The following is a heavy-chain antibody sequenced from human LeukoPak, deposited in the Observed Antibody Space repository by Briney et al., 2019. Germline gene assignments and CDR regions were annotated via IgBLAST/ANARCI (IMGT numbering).Heavy chain of an antibody. CDR2: VYYSGGT. V-gene: IGHV4-59*01. J-gene: IGHJ4*02. CDR3: ATRANTAPPYYFDY. D-gene: IGHD5-18*01. Sequence: PSETLSLTCTVSDDSMSSYYWNWIRQPPGKGLEWIGYVYYSGGTNYNPSLKSRVTISLDTSKNQFSLKLSPVTAADTAVYYCATRANTAPPYYFDYWGQGTLVTVSS. CDR1: DDSMSSYY.